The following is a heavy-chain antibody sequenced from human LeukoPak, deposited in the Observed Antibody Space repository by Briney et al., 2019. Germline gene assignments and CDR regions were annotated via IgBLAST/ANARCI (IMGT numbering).Heavy chain of an antibody. CDR3: ARDLTISGNPRAAFDI. V-gene: IGHV1-69*13. Sequence: VASVKVSCKASGGTFSSHAISWVRQAPGQGLEWMGGIIPIFGTANYAQKFQGRVTITADESTSTAYMELSSLRSEDTAVYYCARDLTISGNPRAAFDIWGQGTMVTVSS. J-gene: IGHJ3*02. CDR1: GGTFSSHA. CDR2: IIPIFGTA. D-gene: IGHD3-9*01.